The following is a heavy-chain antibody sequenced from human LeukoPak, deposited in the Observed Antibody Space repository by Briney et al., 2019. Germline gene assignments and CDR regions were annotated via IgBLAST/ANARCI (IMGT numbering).Heavy chain of an antibody. CDR1: GGSISSYY. J-gene: IGHJ6*02. Sequence: SETLSLTCTVSGGSISSYYWSWIRQPPGKGLEWIGYIYYSRSTNYNPSLKSRVTISVDTSKNQFSLKLSSVTAADTAVYYCARARRIAAYYGMDVWGQGTTVTVSS. CDR2: IYYSRST. CDR3: ARARRIAAYYGMDV. V-gene: IGHV4-59*01. D-gene: IGHD6-6*01.